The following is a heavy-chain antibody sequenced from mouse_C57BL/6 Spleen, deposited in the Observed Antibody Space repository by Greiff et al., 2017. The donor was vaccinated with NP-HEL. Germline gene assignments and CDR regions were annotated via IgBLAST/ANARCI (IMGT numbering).Heavy chain of an antibody. CDR3: ARSGDYAYYAMDY. V-gene: IGHV1-82*01. J-gene: IGHJ4*01. Sequence: QVQLQQSGPELVKPGASVKISCKASGYAFSSSWMNWVKQRPGKGLEWIGRIYPGDGDTNYNGKFKGKATLTADKSSSTAYMQLSSLTSEDSAVYFCARSGDYAYYAMDYWGQGTSVTVSS. CDR2: IYPGDGDT. CDR1: GYAFSSSW. D-gene: IGHD2-4*01.